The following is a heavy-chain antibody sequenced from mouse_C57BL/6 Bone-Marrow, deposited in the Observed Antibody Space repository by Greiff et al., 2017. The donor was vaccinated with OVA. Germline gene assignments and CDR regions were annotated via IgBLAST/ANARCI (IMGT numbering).Heavy chain of an antibody. J-gene: IGHJ1*03. CDR2: INYDGSST. Sequence: EVQLVESEGGLVQPGSSMKLSCTASGFTFSDYYMAWVRQVPEKGLEWVANINYDGSSTYYLDSLKSRFIISRDNAKNILYLQMSSLKSEDTATYYCARDYCGSSYDWYFDVWGTGTTVTVSS. CDR3: ARDYCGSSYDWYFDV. CDR1: GFTFSDYY. V-gene: IGHV5-16*01. D-gene: IGHD1-1*01.